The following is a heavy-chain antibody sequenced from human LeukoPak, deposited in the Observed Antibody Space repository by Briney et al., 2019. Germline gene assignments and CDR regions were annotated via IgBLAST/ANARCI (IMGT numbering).Heavy chain of an antibody. J-gene: IGHJ6*03. V-gene: IGHV4-59*01. CDR1: DDSITIYY. CDR2: IDHTGST. Sequence: SETLSLTCTVSDDSITIYYWTWIRQPPGKGLEWIGCIDHTGSTNYNPSLNSRVTISRDTSKNHFSLELTSATAADTAVYFCARGRVSSNTWYSTYYYYFYMDVWGKGTTVTVSS. D-gene: IGHD6-13*01. CDR3: ARGRVSSNTWYSTYYYYFYMDV.